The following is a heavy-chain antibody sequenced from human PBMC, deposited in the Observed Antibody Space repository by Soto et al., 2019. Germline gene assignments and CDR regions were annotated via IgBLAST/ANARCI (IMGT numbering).Heavy chain of an antibody. D-gene: IGHD3-22*01. V-gene: IGHV3-48*01. CDR3: ARDITYYYDSSGYYGWYFDL. Sequence: GGSLRLSCAASGFTFSSYSMNWVRQAPGKGLEWVSYISSSSSTIYYADSVKGRFTISRDNAKNSLYLQMNSLRAEDTAVYYCARDITYYYDSSGYYGWYFDLWGRGTLVTVSS. J-gene: IGHJ2*01. CDR2: ISSSSSTI. CDR1: GFTFSSYS.